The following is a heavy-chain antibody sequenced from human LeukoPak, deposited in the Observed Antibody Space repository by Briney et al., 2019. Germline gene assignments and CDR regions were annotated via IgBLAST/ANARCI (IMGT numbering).Heavy chain of an antibody. V-gene: IGHV4-34*01. J-gene: IGHJ4*02. D-gene: IGHD5-12*01. Sequence: SETLSLTCAVYGGSFSGYYWSWIRQPPGKGLEWIGSIYYSGSTYYNPSLKSRVTISVDTSKNQFSLKLSSVTAADTAVYYCAREWLRHSYYFDYWGQGTLVTVSS. CDR2: IYYSGST. CDR1: GGSFSGYY. CDR3: AREWLRHSYYFDY.